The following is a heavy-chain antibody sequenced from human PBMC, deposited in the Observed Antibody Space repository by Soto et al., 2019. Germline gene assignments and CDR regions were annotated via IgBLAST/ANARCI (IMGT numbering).Heavy chain of an antibody. CDR1: GFTFSSYA. CDR2: ISYDGSNK. V-gene: IGHV3-30-3*01. CDR3: ARDTTMIVVVRYYYYGMDV. D-gene: IGHD3-22*01. J-gene: IGHJ6*02. Sequence: GGSLRLSCAASGFTFSSYAMHWVRQAPGTGLEWVAVISYDGSNKYYADSVKGRFTISRDNSKNTLYLQMNSLRAEDTAVYYCARDTTMIVVVRYYYYGMDVWGQGTTVTVSS.